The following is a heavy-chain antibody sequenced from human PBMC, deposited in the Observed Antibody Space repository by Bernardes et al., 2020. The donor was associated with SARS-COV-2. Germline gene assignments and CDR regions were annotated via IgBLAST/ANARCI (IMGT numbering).Heavy chain of an antibody. J-gene: IGHJ5*02. Sequence: ASVKVSCQASGYTFTSYGISWLRQAPAQGLEWMGWISAYNCNTNYAQKLQGRVTMTTDTSTSTAYMELRSLRSDDTDVYYLARVPYGPWKGGSNLDNWLDPWGEGTVVTVSS. CDR3: ARVPYGPWKGGSNLDNWLDP. CDR1: GYTFTSYG. CDR2: ISAYNCNT. D-gene: IGHD1-1*01. V-gene: IGHV1-18*01.